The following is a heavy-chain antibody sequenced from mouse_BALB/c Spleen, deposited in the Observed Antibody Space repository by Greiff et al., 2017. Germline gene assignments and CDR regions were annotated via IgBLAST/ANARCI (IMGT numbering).Heavy chain of an antibody. D-gene: IGHD4-1*01. Sequence: QVHVKQSGPGLVPPSQSLSITCTVSGFSLTSYGVHWVRQSPGKGLEWLGVIWSGGSTDYNAAFISRLSISKDNSKSQVFFKMNSLQADDTAIYYCARNADWEKFFDDWGKGTSLTVSS. J-gene: IGHJ2*03. V-gene: IGHV2-4-1*01. CDR3: ARNADWEKFFDD. CDR2: IWSGGST. CDR1: GFSLTSYG.